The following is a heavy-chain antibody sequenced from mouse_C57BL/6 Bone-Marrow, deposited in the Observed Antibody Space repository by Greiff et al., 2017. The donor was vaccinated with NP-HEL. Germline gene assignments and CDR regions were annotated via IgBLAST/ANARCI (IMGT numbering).Heavy chain of an antibody. J-gene: IGHJ3*01. D-gene: IGHD2-5*01. CDR3: AREGAYSNYLACFAY. CDR1: GYTFTGYW. Sequence: VQLQQSGAELMKPGASVKLSCKATGYTFTGYWIEWVKQRPGHGLEWIGEILPGSGSTNYNEKFKGKATFTADTSSNTAYMQLSSLTTEDSAIYYCAREGAYSNYLACFAYWGQGTLVTVSA. CDR2: ILPGSGST. V-gene: IGHV1-9*01.